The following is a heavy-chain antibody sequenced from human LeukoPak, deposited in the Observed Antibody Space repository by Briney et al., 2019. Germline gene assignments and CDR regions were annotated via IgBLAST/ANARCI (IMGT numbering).Heavy chain of an antibody. CDR1: GFTFSSYA. CDR3: AKNHYDILTGHDY. D-gene: IGHD3-9*01. J-gene: IGHJ4*02. Sequence: PGGSLRLSCAASGFTFSSYAMSWVRQAPGKGLEWVAAISCSGGSTYYADSVKGRFTISRDNSKNTLYLQMNSLRAEDTAVYYCAKNHYDILTGHDYWGQGTLVTVSS. V-gene: IGHV3-23*01. CDR2: ISCSGGST.